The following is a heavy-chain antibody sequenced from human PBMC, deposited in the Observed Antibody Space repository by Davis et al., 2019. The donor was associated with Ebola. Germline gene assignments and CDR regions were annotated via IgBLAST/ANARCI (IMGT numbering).Heavy chain of an antibody. V-gene: IGHV4-34*01. CDR1: GGSFSGYY. CDR3: SSLSGGYGSADS. CDR2: INHSGST. D-gene: IGHD1-26*01. Sequence: PSELLSPTCAVHGGSFSGYYWSWIRQPPGTGLVWIGEINHSGSTNHNPSLKSRVTISVDTSKNQFSLKLSSVTAADTAVYYCSSLSGGYGSADSWGHETVVTVSS. J-gene: IGHJ5*01.